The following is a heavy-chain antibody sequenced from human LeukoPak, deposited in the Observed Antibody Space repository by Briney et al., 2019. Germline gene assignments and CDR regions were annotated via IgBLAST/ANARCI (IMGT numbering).Heavy chain of an antibody. Sequence: SETLSLTCTVSGGSISSGSYYWSWIRQPAGKGLEWIGRIYTSGSTNYNPSLKSRVTMSVDASKNQFSLKLSSVTAADTAVYYCARGNGYYFDYWGRGTLVTVSS. J-gene: IGHJ4*02. CDR2: IYTSGST. CDR3: ARGNGYYFDY. CDR1: GGSISSGSYY. V-gene: IGHV4-61*02.